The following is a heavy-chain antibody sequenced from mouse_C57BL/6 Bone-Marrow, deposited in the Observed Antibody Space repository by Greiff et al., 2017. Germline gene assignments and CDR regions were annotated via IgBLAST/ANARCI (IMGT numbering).Heavy chain of an antibody. D-gene: IGHD1-1*01. CDR2: IYPRSGNT. CDR1: GYTFTSYG. V-gene: IGHV1-81*01. Sequence: VQLQQSGAELARPGASVKLSCTASGYTFTSYGISWVQQSTGQGLEWIGEIYPRSGNTYYNEKFKGKDTLNADKSSSTAYMELRSLKSEDSAVYFCASRTTVDDYWGQGTTLTVSS. CDR3: ASRTTVDDY. J-gene: IGHJ2*01.